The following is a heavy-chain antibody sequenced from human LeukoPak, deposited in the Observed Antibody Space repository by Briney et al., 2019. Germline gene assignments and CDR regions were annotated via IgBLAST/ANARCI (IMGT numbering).Heavy chain of an antibody. CDR1: GFTFSSYS. V-gene: IGHV3-21*01. CDR2: ISSSSSYI. Sequence: GGSLRLSCAASGFTFSSYSMNWVRQAPGKGLEWVSSISSSSSYIYYADSVKGRFTISRGNAKNSLYLQMNSLRAEDTAVYYCARLGAGYCSGGSCDGAFDIWGQGTMVTVSS. CDR3: ARLGAGYCSGGSCDGAFDI. J-gene: IGHJ3*02. D-gene: IGHD2-15*01.